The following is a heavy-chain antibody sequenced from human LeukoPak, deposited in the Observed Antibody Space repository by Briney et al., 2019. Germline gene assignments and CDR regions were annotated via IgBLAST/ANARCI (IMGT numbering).Heavy chain of an antibody. CDR1: GFTVGSNY. Sequence: PGGSLRLSCAASGFTVGSNYMNWVRQAPGKGLEWVSVVYSGGSTYYADSVKGRFTISRDYSKNTLYLQMNNLRAEDTAVYYCASPSAEMTAISGWYFDVWGRGTLVTVSS. V-gene: IGHV3-66*01. CDR2: VYSGGST. CDR3: ASPSAEMTAISGWYFDV. D-gene: IGHD5-24*01. J-gene: IGHJ2*01.